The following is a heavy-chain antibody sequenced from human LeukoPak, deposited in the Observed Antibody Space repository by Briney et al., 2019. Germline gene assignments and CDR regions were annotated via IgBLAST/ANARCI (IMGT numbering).Heavy chain of an antibody. J-gene: IGHJ5*02. CDR3: AKDIRGWSNWFDP. V-gene: IGHV3-7*01. D-gene: IGHD6-19*01. CDR1: GFTFSTYW. CDR2: IKQDGSEK. Sequence: GGSLRLSCAASGFTFSTYWMSWVRQAPGKGLEWVATIKQDGSEKYYVDSVKGRFSISRDNAKNSLYLQMNSLRAEDTAVYYCAKDIRGWSNWFDPWGQGTLVTVSS.